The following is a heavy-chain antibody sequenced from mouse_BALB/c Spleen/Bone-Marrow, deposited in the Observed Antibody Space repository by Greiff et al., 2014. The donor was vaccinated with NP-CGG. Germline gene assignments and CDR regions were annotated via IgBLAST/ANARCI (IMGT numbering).Heavy chain of an antibody. J-gene: IGHJ4*01. CDR1: GFTFSDYY. V-gene: IGHV5-4*02. CDR3: ARGPHDDDMDY. Sequence: DVMLVESGGGLVKPGGSLKLSCAASGFTFSDYYMYWVRQTPEKRLEWVATISDGGSYTYYPDSVKGRFTISRDNVKNNLYLQMSSLKSEDTAMYYCARGPHDDDMDYRGQGTSVTVSS. D-gene: IGHD2-3*01. CDR2: ISDGGSYT.